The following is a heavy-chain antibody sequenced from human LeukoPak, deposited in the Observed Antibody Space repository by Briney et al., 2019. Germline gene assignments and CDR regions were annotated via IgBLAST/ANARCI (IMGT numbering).Heavy chain of an antibody. CDR3: ARLHLTASLAAVYFDY. Sequence: GESLKFSCKGSGYSFTNYWIGWVRQMPGKGLEWMGIIYPGDSDTRYSPSFQGQVTISADKSISTASLQWSSLKASDTAMYYCARLHLTASLAAVYFDYWGQGTLVTVSS. D-gene: IGHD2-21*02. V-gene: IGHV5-51*01. CDR2: IYPGDSDT. CDR1: GYSFTNYW. J-gene: IGHJ4*02.